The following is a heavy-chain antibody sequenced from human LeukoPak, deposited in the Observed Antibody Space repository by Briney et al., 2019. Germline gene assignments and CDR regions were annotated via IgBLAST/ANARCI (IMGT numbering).Heavy chain of an antibody. D-gene: IGHD2-21*01. CDR1: GFTFSSYA. Sequence: PGGSLRLSCAASGFTFSSYAMSWVRQAPGKGLEWVSAFSGSGGSTYYADSVKGRFTISRDNSKNTLYLQMNSLRAEDTAVYYCAKAARYSPYYYYYYYMDVWGKGTTVTVSS. CDR2: FSGSGGST. CDR3: AKAARYSPYYYYYYYMDV. V-gene: IGHV3-23*01. J-gene: IGHJ6*03.